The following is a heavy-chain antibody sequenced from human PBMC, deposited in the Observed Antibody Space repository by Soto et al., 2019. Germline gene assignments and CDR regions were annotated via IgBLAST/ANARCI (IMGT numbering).Heavy chain of an antibody. CDR1: GYTFTSYG. J-gene: IGHJ6*02. CDR2: ISAYNGNT. V-gene: IGHV1-18*01. CDR3: ARIVGATMNPYYYYGMDV. D-gene: IGHD1-26*01. Sequence: ASVKVSCKASGYTFTSYGISWVRQAPGQGLEWMGWISAYNGNTNYAQKLQGRVTMTTDTSTSTAYMELRSLRSDDTAVYYCARIVGATMNPYYYYGMDVWGQGTTVTVS.